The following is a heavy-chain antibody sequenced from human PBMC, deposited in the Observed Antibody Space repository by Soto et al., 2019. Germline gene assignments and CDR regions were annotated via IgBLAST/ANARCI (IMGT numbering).Heavy chain of an antibody. V-gene: IGHV3-48*01. J-gene: IGHJ3*01. Sequence: EVQLVESGGGLVQPGGSLSLSCAASGFTFSTYSMYWVRQAPGKGLEWVSYIGTGGRTIYYADSVKGRFTISRDNARKSLFLQMSSVIAEDTVLYCFTKSAYGAFYLWGQGTMFTVSS. CDR3: TKSAYGAFYL. D-gene: IGHD2-21*01. CDR1: GFTFSTYS. CDR2: IGTGGRTI.